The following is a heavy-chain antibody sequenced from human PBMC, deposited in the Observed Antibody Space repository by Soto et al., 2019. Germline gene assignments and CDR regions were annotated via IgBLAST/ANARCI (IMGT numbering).Heavy chain of an antibody. CDR3: ARPWGSGSSDNWFDP. Sequence: SETLSLTCTVSGGSISSYYWSWIRQPPGKGLEWIGYIYYSGSTNYNPSLKSRVTISVDTSKNQFSLKLSSVTAADTAVYYCARPWGSGSSDNWFDPWGQGTLVTVSS. CDR1: GGSISSYY. V-gene: IGHV4-59*08. CDR2: IYYSGST. J-gene: IGHJ5*02. D-gene: IGHD3-10*01.